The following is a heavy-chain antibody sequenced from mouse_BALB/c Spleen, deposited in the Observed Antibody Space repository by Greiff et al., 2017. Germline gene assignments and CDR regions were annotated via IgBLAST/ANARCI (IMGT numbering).Heavy chain of an antibody. Sequence: QVQLQQPGAELVRPGASVKLSCKASGYTFTSYWINWVKQRPGQGLEWIGNIYPSDSYTNYNQKFKDKATLTVDKSSSTAYMQRSSPTSEDSAVYYCTVNYGDAMDYWGQGTSVTVSS. CDR1: GYTFTSYW. V-gene: IGHV1-69*02. J-gene: IGHJ4*01. D-gene: IGHD1-1*01. CDR2: IYPSDSYT. CDR3: TVNYGDAMDY.